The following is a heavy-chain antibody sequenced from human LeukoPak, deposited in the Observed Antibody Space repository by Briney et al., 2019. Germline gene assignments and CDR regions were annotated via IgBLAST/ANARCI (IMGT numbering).Heavy chain of an antibody. D-gene: IGHD6-19*01. CDR2: ISSSSSYI. Sequence: KPGGSLRLSCAASGFTFSSYSMNWVRQAPGKGLEWVSSISSSSSYIYYADSVKGRFTISRDNAKNSLYLQMNSLRAEDTAVYYCARGKRAYSTDWFDFWGQGTLVTVSS. CDR3: ARGKRAYSTDWFDF. V-gene: IGHV3-21*01. J-gene: IGHJ4*02. CDR1: GFTFSSYS.